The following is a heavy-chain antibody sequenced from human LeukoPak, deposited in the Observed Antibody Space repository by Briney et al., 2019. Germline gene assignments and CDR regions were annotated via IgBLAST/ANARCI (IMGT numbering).Heavy chain of an antibody. CDR3: AREVSGGGGFDY. J-gene: IGHJ4*02. V-gene: IGHV3-48*04. CDR2: IRSSDSTT. Sequence: PGGSLRLSCAASGFSFSRYGMKWVRQAPGKGLEWLSYIRSSDSTTYYADSVKGRFTISRDNAKNSLYLQMDSLRVEDTAVYYCAREVSGGGGFDYWGQGTLVTVSS. D-gene: IGHD3-10*01. CDR1: GFSFSRYG.